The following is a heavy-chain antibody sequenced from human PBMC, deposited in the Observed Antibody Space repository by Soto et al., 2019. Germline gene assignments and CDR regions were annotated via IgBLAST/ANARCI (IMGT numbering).Heavy chain of an antibody. V-gene: IGHV6-1*01. D-gene: IGHD5-18*01. CDR1: GDSVSSNRDA. CDR2: TYYRSKWYN. J-gene: IGHJ5*02. CDR3: ARAYLGSDGYTLDPFDP. Sequence: PSQTLSLTCAISGDSVSSNRDAWNSTRQSPSRGLECLGRTYYRSKWYNDYAISVKSRITHNPDTSKNQCSLQLNSVIPEDTAVYYCARAYLGSDGYTLDPFDPSGQGTLVTGSS.